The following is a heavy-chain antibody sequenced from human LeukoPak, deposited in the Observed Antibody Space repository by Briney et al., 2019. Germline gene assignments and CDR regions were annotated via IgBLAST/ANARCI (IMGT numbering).Heavy chain of an antibody. V-gene: IGHV3-23*01. CDR1: GFTFTSYA. CDR2: VSRSGGAT. J-gene: IGHJ5*02. Sequence: PGGSLRLSCAASGFTFTSYAMSWVRQAQGKGLEWVSAVSRSGGATYYADSVKGRFTISRDNSKSTVYLEMNSLRAEDTAVYFCVKDRYGSCDPWGQGTLATVSS. CDR3: VKDRYGSCDP. D-gene: IGHD3-10*01.